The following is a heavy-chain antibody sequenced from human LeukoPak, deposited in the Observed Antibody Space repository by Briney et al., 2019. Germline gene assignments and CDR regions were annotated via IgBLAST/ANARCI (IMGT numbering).Heavy chain of an antibody. Sequence: PGGSLTLSCAASGFTFRSYEMNWLRQAPGRGLAWVSQISDSGSTIHYPESVQGRFTLSRDNAKNALYLEMHSLRAEDTAVYCCARDLPWFDSWGEGALVTVSS. CDR1: GFTFRSYE. CDR3: ARDLPWFDS. J-gene: IGHJ5*01. V-gene: IGHV3-48*03. CDR2: ISDSGSTI.